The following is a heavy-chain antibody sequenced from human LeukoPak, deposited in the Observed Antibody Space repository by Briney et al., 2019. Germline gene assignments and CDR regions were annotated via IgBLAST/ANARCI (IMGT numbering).Heavy chain of an antibody. CDR2: ISSRGTYI. CDR3: ARGSEGSSLNWFDP. Sequence: GGSLRLSCAASGFTFSNAWMSWIRQAPGKGLEWVSYISSRGTYIYYADSVKGRFTISRDNAKHSLYLQMNSLRAEDTAVYYCARGSEGSSLNWFDPWGQGTLVTVSS. V-gene: IGHV3-21*05. J-gene: IGHJ5*02. CDR1: GFTFSNAW. D-gene: IGHD6-6*01.